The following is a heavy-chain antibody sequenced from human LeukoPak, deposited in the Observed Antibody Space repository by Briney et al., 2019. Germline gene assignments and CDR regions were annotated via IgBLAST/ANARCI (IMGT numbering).Heavy chain of an antibody. Sequence: PGGSLRLSCAASGFTFSSYAMHWVRQAPGKGLEWVAVISYDGSNKYYADSVKGRFTISRDNSKNTLYLQMNSLRAEDTAVYYCAREQYGSGKMGFAFDIWGQGTMVTVSS. V-gene: IGHV3-30-3*01. CDR2: ISYDGSNK. D-gene: IGHD3-10*01. J-gene: IGHJ3*02. CDR1: GFTFSSYA. CDR3: AREQYGSGKMGFAFDI.